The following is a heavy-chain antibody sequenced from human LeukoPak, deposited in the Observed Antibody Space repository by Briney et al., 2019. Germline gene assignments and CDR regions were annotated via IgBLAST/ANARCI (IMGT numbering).Heavy chain of an antibody. CDR2: VSGSDPST. CDR3: ARDHSSGWYSDYFDY. D-gene: IGHD6-19*01. V-gene: IGHV3-23*01. CDR1: GFPFSRYA. J-gene: IGHJ4*02. Sequence: GGSLRLSCAASGFPFSRYAMNWVRQAPGKGLEWVATVSGSDPSTYYADSVKGRFTISRDNSKSTLYMQMNSLRAEDTAVYYCARDHSSGWYSDYFDYWGQGTLVTVSS.